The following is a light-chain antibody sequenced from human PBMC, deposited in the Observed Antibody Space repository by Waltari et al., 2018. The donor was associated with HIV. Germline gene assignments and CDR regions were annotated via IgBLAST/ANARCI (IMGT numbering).Light chain of an antibody. CDR3: ATWDDNLMAVV. Sequence: QSVMTQPPSASGTPGQRVTISCSGSTSNIGSNTVNWYQQLPGSAPKVLMYNNNKRPSGVPDRFSGSGSKSGTSVFLAISVLQSEDEADYYCATWDDNLMAVVFGGGTKLTVL. V-gene: IGLV1-44*01. CDR2: NNN. CDR1: TSNIGSNT. J-gene: IGLJ2*01.